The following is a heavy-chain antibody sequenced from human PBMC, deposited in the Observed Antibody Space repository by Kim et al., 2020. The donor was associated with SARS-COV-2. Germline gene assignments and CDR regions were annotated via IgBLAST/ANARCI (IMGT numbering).Heavy chain of an antibody. V-gene: IGHV3-30*18. CDR3: AKVGYYGSGSYCPYCFDS. J-gene: IGHJ4*01. Sequence: GXSLRLSCAASGFTFSSYGMHWVRQAPGKGXEWVAVISYDGSNKYYADSVKGRFTISRDNSKNTLYPQMNSLRAEDTAVYYCAKVGYYGSGSYCPYCFDSXGXGTLVTVSS. D-gene: IGHD3-10*01. CDR1: GFTFSSYG. CDR2: ISYDGSNK.